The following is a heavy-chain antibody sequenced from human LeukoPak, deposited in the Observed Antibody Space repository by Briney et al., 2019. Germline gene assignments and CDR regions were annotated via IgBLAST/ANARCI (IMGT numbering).Heavy chain of an antibody. CDR3: ALYNTSFWFDP. Sequence: GGTLRLSCAASGFTFNTYGMSWVRQAPGKGLEWVSAMSGNGESTDYADSVKGRFTISRDNSKNTLYLQMNSLRVEDTASYYCALYNTSFWFDPWGQGTLVTVSS. V-gene: IGHV3-23*01. J-gene: IGHJ5*02. CDR1: GFTFNTYG. CDR2: MSGNGEST. D-gene: IGHD3-10*01.